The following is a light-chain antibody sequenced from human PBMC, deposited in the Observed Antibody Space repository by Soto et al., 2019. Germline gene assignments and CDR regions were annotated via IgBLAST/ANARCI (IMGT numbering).Light chain of an antibody. CDR2: EVS. V-gene: IGLV2-14*01. CDR3: CSYAGSPWV. Sequence: QSALTQPASVSGSPGQSITISCTGTSSDVGYYNYVSWYQQHPGKAPKLIIYEVSNRPSGVSNRFSGSKSGNTASLTVSGLQAEDEADYYCCSYAGSPWVFGGGTKLTVL. J-gene: IGLJ3*02. CDR1: SSDVGYYNY.